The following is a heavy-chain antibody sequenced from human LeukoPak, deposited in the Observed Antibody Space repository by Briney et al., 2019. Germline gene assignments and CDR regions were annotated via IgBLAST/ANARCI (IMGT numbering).Heavy chain of an antibody. Sequence: SETLSLTCTVSGGSISGSSYYWGWIRQPPGKGLEWIGSIYYSGSTYYNPSRKSRVAISVDTSKTQFSLKLSSVTAAETAVFYCARAYDSSGYRGLRYFDYWGHGTLVTVSS. V-gene: IGHV4-39*01. CDR1: GGSISGSSYY. J-gene: IGHJ4*01. D-gene: IGHD3-22*01. CDR2: IYYSGST. CDR3: ARAYDSSGYRGLRYFDY.